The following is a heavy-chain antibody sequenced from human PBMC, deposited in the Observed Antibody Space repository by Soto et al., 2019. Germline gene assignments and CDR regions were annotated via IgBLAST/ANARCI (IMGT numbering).Heavy chain of an antibody. Sequence: EVQLVESGGGLVKPGESLRLSCAGSGFTFSSYSFNWVRQAPGKGLEWVSSVSNGGSYTYYADSVKGRFTISRDSAENSAFLQMNSLRAEDTAVYYCARDWDHMDVWGNGTTVTVS. V-gene: IGHV3-21*01. CDR3: ARDWDHMDV. CDR1: GFTFSSYS. J-gene: IGHJ6*03. CDR2: VSNGGSYT. D-gene: IGHD1-26*01.